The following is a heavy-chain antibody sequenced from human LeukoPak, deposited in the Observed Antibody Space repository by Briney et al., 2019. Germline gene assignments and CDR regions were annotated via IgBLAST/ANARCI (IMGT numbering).Heavy chain of an antibody. CDR2: IYWDDDR. Sequence: GPTLVNPTQTLTLTCTFSGFSLNTRGVGVGWIRQPPGRALEWLALIYWDDDRRFSPSLKSRLTITKDTSRNQVVLTMTNMDPVDTATYFCAHRKNYYDSSVFDNWGQGTLVTVSS. CDR3: AHRKNYYDSSVFDN. V-gene: IGHV2-5*02. J-gene: IGHJ4*02. D-gene: IGHD3-22*01. CDR1: GFSLNTRGVG.